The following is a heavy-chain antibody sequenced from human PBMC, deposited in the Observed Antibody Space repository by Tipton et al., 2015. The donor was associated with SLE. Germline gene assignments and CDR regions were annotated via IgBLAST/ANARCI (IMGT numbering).Heavy chain of an antibody. CDR1: GDSVSTNSAA. V-gene: IGHV6-1*01. CDR3: ARWIPLTGINV. D-gene: IGHD5-18*01. CDR2: TYYMSKWYN. J-gene: IGHJ6*02. Sequence: GLVKPSQTLSLTCAISGDSVSTNSAAWTWIRQSPSRGLEWLGRTYYMSKWYNDYAVSVKSRIIINPDTSKNQFSLQLTSVTAADTAVYYCARWIPLTGINVWGQGATVTVSS.